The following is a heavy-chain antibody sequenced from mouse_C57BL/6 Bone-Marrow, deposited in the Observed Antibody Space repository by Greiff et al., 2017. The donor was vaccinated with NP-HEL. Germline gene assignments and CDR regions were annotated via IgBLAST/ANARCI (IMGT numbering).Heavy chain of an antibody. V-gene: IGHV5-6*02. Sequence: EVMLVESGGDLVKPGGSLKLSCAASGFTFSSYGMSWVRQTPDKRLEWVATISSGGSYTYYPDSVKGLFTISRDNAKNTLYLQMSSLKSEDTAMYYCARHYYSNYFDYWGQGTTLTVSS. CDR3: ARHYYSNYFDY. CDR1: GFTFSSYG. J-gene: IGHJ2*01. CDR2: ISSGGSYT. D-gene: IGHD2-5*01.